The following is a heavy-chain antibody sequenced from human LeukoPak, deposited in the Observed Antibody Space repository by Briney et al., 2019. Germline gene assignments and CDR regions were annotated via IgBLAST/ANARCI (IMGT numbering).Heavy chain of an antibody. CDR1: GFTFSSYE. D-gene: IGHD3-3*01. Sequence: GSLRLSCAASGFTFSSYEMNWVRQAPGKGLEWIGSIYYSGSTYYNPSLKSRVTISVDTSKNQFSLKLSSVTAADTAVYYCARHGFWSGNPTFLNYWGQGTLVTVSS. CDR3: ARHGFWSGNPTFLNY. CDR2: IYYSGST. J-gene: IGHJ4*02. V-gene: IGHV4-39*01.